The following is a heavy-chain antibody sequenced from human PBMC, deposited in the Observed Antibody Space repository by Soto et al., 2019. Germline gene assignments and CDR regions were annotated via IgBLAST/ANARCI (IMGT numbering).Heavy chain of an antibody. D-gene: IGHD6-19*01. V-gene: IGHV3-23*01. CDR1: GFTVTSNG. J-gene: IGHJ4*02. CDR2: ISPNGQGI. CDR3: ARETVETGWFDF. Sequence: EVKLLESGGGLVQPGGSLRLSCGVSGFTVTSNGVSWVRQAPGKGLEWVSAISPNGQGIWYADSVKGRFTISRDISRNTVFLQMDSLRAEDTAVYFCARETVETGWFDFWGLGILVTVSS.